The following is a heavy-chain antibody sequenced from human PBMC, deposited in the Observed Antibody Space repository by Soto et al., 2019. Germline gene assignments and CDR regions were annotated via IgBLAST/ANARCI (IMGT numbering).Heavy chain of an antibody. CDR2: ISGSGDIT. J-gene: IGHJ4*02. CDR3: AKAYCGSTSCASDS. Sequence: GGSLRLSCAASGITFSTYAMSWVRQAPGKGLEWVSDISGSGDITYYADSVKGRFTISRDNSKNTLYLQMNSLRAEDTAVYYCAKAYCGSTSCASDSWGQGTLVTVSS. V-gene: IGHV3-23*01. D-gene: IGHD2-2*01. CDR1: GITFSTYA.